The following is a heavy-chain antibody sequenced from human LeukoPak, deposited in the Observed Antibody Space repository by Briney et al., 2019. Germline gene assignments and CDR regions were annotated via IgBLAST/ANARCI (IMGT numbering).Heavy chain of an antibody. J-gene: IGHJ4*02. Sequence: MASETLSLTCTVSGGSISSYYWSWIRQPPGKGLEWIGYIYYSGSTNHNPSLKSRVTISVDTSKNQFSLKLSSVTAADTAVYYCARHRVDYYDSSGYFSALFDYWGQGTLVTVSS. CDR2: IYYSGST. CDR3: ARHRVDYYDSSGYFSALFDY. V-gene: IGHV4-59*01. CDR1: GGSISSYY. D-gene: IGHD3-22*01.